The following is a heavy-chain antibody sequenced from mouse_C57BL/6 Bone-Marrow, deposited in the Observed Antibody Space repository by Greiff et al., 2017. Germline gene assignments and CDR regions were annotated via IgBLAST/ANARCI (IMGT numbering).Heavy chain of an antibody. J-gene: IGHJ1*03. CDR3: ARESTVVARSYWYFDV. D-gene: IGHD1-1*01. V-gene: IGHV3-6*01. CDR1: GYSITSGYY. CDR2: ISYDGSN. Sequence: QSGPGLVKPSQSLSLTCSVTGYSITSGYYWNWIRQFPGNKLEWMGYISYDGSNNYNPSLKNRISITRDTSKNQFFLKLNSVTTEDTATYYCARESTVVARSYWYFDVWGTGTTLTVSS.